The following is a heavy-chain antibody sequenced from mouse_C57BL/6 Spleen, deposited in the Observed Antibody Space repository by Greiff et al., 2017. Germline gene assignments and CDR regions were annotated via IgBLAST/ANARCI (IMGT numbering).Heavy chain of an antibody. CDR2: INPSTGGT. CDR3: ARMGQTGTPTDY. J-gene: IGHJ2*01. CDR1: GYSFTGYY. V-gene: IGHV1-42*01. Sequence: EVQLQQPGPELVKPGASVKISCKASGYSFTGYYMHWVKQSPEQSLEWIGMINPSTGGTTYNQKFKAKATLTVDKSSSTAYMQLKSLTSEDSAVYYGARMGQTGTPTDYWGQGTTLTVSS. D-gene: IGHD4-1*01.